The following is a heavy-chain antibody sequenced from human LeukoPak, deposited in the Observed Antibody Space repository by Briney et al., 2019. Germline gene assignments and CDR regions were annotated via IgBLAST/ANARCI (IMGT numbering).Heavy chain of an antibody. D-gene: IGHD4/OR15-4a*01. CDR1: ASRFSNYW. J-gene: IGHJ6*03. CDR3: ARTAGANYYDYYMDV. Sequence: GGSLKISCKGSASRFSNYWIGGVRQMPGKGLEGMGIIYPGDSDTRYSLSFQGQVTISADKSISTAYLQWSSLKASDTAMYYCARTAGANYYDYYMDVWGKGTTVTVSS. CDR2: IYPGDSDT. V-gene: IGHV5-51*01.